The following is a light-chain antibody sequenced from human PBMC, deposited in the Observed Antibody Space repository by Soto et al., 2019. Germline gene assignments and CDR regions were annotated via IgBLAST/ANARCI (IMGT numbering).Light chain of an antibody. V-gene: IGKV1-33*01. Sequence: DIQMTQSPSSLSASVGDRVTITCQASQDITNYLNWYQQKPGRAPRLLLYDASSLETGVPARFSGSGSGTDFTLTISSLEPEDFAVYYCQQRSNWPPTFGQGTKV. CDR2: DAS. CDR1: QDITNY. J-gene: IGKJ1*01. CDR3: QQRSNWPPT.